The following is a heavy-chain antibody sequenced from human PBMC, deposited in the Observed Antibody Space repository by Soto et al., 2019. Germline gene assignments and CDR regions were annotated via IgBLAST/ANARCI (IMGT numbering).Heavy chain of an antibody. CDR3: ARDKRDLRFLEWSYYFDY. D-gene: IGHD3-3*01. CDR1: GFTFSDYY. J-gene: IGHJ4*02. Sequence: GGSLRLSCGASGFTFSDYYMSWIRQAPGKGLEWVSFISYNGSSKYYADSVKGRFTISRDNSKNTLYLQMNSLRAEDTAVYYCARDKRDLRFLEWSYYFDYWGQGTLVTVSS. CDR2: ISYNGSSK. V-gene: IGHV3-30-3*01.